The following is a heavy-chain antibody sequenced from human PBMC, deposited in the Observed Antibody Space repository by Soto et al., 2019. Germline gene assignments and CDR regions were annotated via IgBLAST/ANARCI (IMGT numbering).Heavy chain of an antibody. CDR2: ISGSGGST. D-gene: IGHD5-12*01. CDR3: AKVTRFTYSGYGPHLVDP. V-gene: IGHV3-23*01. Sequence: GGSLRLSCAASGFTFSSYAMSWVRQAPGKGLEWVSAISGSGGSTYYADSVKGRFTISRDNSKNTLYLQMNSLRAEDTAVYYCAKVTRFTYSGYGPHLVDPWGQGTLVTVSS. J-gene: IGHJ5*02. CDR1: GFTFSSYA.